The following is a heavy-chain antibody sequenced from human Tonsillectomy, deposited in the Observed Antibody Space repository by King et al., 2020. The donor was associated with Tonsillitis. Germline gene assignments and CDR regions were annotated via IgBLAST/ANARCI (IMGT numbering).Heavy chain of an antibody. CDR2: IIPIFGTA. D-gene: IGHD3-22*01. CDR1: GGTFSSYA. CDR3: ASFYYDSSGYYYVADY. Sequence: VQLVESGAEVKKPGSSVKVSCKASGGTFSSYAISWVRQAPGQGLEWMGGIIPIFGTANYAQKFQGSVTITADESTSTAYMELRSLRSEDTAVYYCASFYYDSSGYYYVADYWGQGTLVTVSS. V-gene: IGHV1-69*01. J-gene: IGHJ4*02.